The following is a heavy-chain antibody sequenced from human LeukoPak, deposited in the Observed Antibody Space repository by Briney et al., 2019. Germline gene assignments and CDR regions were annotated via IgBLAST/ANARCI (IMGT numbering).Heavy chain of an antibody. Sequence: ASVKVSCKDSGYTFTNYGISWVRQAPGQGLEWMGWISAYNGNTNYAQKLQGRVTMTTDTSTSTAYMELRSLRSDDTAVYYCARVRYYYDNPNYWGQGTLVTVSS. D-gene: IGHD3-22*01. V-gene: IGHV1-18*01. CDR2: ISAYNGNT. J-gene: IGHJ4*02. CDR3: ARVRYYYDNPNY. CDR1: GYTFTNYG.